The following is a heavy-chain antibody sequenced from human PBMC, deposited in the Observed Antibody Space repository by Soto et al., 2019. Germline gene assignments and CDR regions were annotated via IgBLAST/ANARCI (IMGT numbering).Heavy chain of an antibody. V-gene: IGHV3-9*01. CDR2: ISWNSGSI. CDR3: ARGGFGELLLPFDY. CDR1: GFTFDDYA. J-gene: IGHJ4*02. D-gene: IGHD3-10*01. Sequence: EVQLVESGGGLVQPGRSLRLSCAASGFTFDDYAMHWVRQAPGKGLEWVSGISWNSGSIGYADSVKGRFTISRDNAKNFLYLQMNSLRAEDTALYYCARGGFGELLLPFDYWGQGTLVTVSS.